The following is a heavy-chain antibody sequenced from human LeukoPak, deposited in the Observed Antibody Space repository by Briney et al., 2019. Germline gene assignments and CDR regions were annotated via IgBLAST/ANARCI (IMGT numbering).Heavy chain of an antibody. V-gene: IGHV4-59*08. CDR1: GGSISRHY. J-gene: IGHJ4*02. Sequence: SETLSLTCTVSGGSISRHYWMWIRQPPGKGLEWLGYNYYTGSTNYNSSLGGRITILIDTSKNQFSLTLTSVTAADTAVYYCATQGGGYDWGQGILVTVSS. D-gene: IGHD5-12*01. CDR2: NYYTGST. CDR3: ATQGGGYD.